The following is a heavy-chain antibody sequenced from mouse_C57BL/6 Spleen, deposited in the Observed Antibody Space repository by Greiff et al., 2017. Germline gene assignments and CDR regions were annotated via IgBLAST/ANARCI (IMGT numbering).Heavy chain of an antibody. CDR1: GYTFTSYW. D-gene: IGHD1-1*01. V-gene: IGHV1-64*01. J-gene: IGHJ3*01. CDR2: IHPNSGST. CDR3: ARSHYGSSYRFAY. Sequence: QVQLQQPGAELVKPGASVKLSCKASGYTFTSYWMHWVKQRPGQGLEWIGMIHPNSGSTNYNEKFKSKATLTVDKSSSTAYMQLSSLTSEDSAVYYCARSHYGSSYRFAYWGQGTLVTVSA.